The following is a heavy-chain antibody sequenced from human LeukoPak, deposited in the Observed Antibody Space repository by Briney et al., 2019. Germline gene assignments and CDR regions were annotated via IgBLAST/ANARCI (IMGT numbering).Heavy chain of an antibody. D-gene: IGHD3-9*01. V-gene: IGHV3-11*01. CDR3: AKWGRTYDILTGYSY. Sequence: GGSLRLSCVASGFTFSDYYMSWIRQAPGKGLEWVSYIGTSGSPIYYADSVKGRFTISRDNAKNSLYLQMNSLRAEDTAVYYCAKWGRTYDILTGYSYWGQGTLVTVSS. J-gene: IGHJ4*02. CDR1: GFTFSDYY. CDR2: IGTSGSPI.